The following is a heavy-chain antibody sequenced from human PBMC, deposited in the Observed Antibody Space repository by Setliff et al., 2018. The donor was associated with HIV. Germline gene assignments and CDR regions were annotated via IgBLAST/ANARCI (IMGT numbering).Heavy chain of an antibody. J-gene: IGHJ4*02. D-gene: IGHD5-18*01. Sequence: ETLSLTCTVSGDSFNFNYYYWVWIRQPPGKGLEWIGSIYYSGSTYYNPSLKSRVTISVDTSKNQFSLKLNSVTAADTAVYYCARTRGYTYGYIDSWAQGTLVTVSS. CDR2: IYYSGST. CDR1: GDSFNFNYYY. CDR3: ARTRGYTYGYIDS. V-gene: IGHV4-39*01.